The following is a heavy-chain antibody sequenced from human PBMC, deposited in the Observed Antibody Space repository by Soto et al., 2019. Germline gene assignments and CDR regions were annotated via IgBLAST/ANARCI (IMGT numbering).Heavy chain of an antibody. V-gene: IGHV4-34*01. CDR2: ISPSGTT. J-gene: IGHJ4*02. CDR3: VTSLWLGTKPEI. CDR1: GGSFSDNY. D-gene: IGHD5-18*01. Sequence: SETLSLTCAFYGGSFSDNYWTWFRQPPGKGLEWIGEISPSGTTKYIPSLKSRVTISADTSKKQFSLKVTSVTAADTAVYYCVTSLWLGTKPEIWGQGTLVTVYS.